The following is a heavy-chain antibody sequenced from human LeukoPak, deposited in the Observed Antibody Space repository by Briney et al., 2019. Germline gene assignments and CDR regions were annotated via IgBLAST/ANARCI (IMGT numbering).Heavy chain of an antibody. J-gene: IGHJ4*02. Sequence: SVKVSCKASGGTFSSYAISWVRQAPGQGLEWMGGIIPIFGTANYAQKFQGRVTITTDESTSTAYMELSSLRSEDTAVYYCASPRGGYNPPFDYWGQGTLVTVSS. CDR3: ASPRGGYNPPFDY. CDR1: GGTFSSYA. V-gene: IGHV1-69*05. D-gene: IGHD5-24*01. CDR2: IIPIFGTA.